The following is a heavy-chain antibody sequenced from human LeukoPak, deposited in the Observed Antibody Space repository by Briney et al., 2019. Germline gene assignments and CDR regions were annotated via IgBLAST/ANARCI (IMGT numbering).Heavy chain of an antibody. CDR2: ISSSSNTI. D-gene: IGHD5-12*01. CDR1: GFTFSSYS. V-gene: IGHV3-48*02. Sequence: GGSLRLSCAGSGFTFSSYSMNWVRQAPGKGLEWVSYISSSSNTIYYADSVKGRFTISRDNAKNSLYLQMNSLRDEDTAVYYCARDILTKQAYSGYDNWGQGTLVTVSS. CDR3: ARDILTKQAYSGYDN. J-gene: IGHJ4*02.